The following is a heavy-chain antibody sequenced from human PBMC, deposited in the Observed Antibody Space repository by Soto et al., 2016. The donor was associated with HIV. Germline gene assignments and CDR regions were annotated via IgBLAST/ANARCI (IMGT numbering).Heavy chain of an antibody. J-gene: IGHJ4*02. D-gene: IGHD4-17*01. V-gene: IGHV3-74*03. CDR3: TRDRDRYGDYDY. CDR2: IYDDGSST. CDR1: GFTFSNYW. Sequence: EAQLVESGGGLVQPGGSLTLSCATSGFTFSNYWMHWVRQTPGKGLVWVSRIYDDGSSTTYADPVKGRFTISRDNAKNTLYLQMNSLRAEDTAVYYCTRDRDRYGDYDYWGQGTLVTVSS.